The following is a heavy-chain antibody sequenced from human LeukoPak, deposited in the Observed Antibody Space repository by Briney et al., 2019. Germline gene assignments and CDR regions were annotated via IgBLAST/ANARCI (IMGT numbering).Heavy chain of an antibody. V-gene: IGHV5-51*01. CDR3: ARHPRFSSGTRHLDS. D-gene: IGHD6-19*01. CDR1: GYSFTTYW. Sequence: GESLQISCKGSGYSFTTYWVGWVRQMPGKGLEWMGIIWPGDSDTRYSPSFQGQVTISADKSISTAYLHWSSLKASDTAIYYCARHPRFSSGTRHLDSWGQGTLVTVSS. J-gene: IGHJ5*01. CDR2: IWPGDSDT.